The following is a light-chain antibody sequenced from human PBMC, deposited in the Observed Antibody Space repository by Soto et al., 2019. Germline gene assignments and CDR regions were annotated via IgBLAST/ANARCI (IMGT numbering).Light chain of an antibody. Sequence: ESVWTQAPATLSLSPGERATLSFSASQSVSTYVTYLAWYQQKPGQAPRLLLYDTSNRATGIPARFSGSGSGTDFTLTISRLEPEDFAVYYCQQRSHWPPAFGGGTKVDIK. V-gene: IGKV3-11*01. J-gene: IGKJ4*01. CDR3: QQRSHWPPA. CDR2: DTS. CDR1: QSVSTY.